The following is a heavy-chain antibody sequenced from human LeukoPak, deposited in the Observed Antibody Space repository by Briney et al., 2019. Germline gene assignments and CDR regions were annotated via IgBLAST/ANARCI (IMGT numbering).Heavy chain of an antibody. D-gene: IGHD6-13*01. CDR2: IYSGGST. CDR1: GVTFSSYA. CDR3: ARGHSSSWYVLRPYPDSPSDY. J-gene: IGHJ4*02. Sequence: EPGGSLRLSCAASGVTFSSYAMSWVRQAPGKGLEWVSVIYSGGSTYYADSVKGRFTISRDNSKNTLYLQMNSLRAEDTAVYYCARGHSSSWYVLRPYPDSPSDYWGQGTLVTVSS. V-gene: IGHV3-53*01.